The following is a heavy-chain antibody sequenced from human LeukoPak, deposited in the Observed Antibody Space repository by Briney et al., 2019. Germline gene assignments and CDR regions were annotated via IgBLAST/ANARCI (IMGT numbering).Heavy chain of an antibody. CDR3: AKDPGIRVRGVICPSHFDY. D-gene: IGHD3-10*01. CDR2: ISGSGGST. Sequence: PGGSLRLSCAASGFTFSSYAMSWVRQAPGKGLEWVSAISGSGGSTYYADSVKGRFTISRDNSKNTLYLQMNSLRAEDTAVYYCAKDPGIRVRGVICPSHFDYWGQGTLVTVSS. J-gene: IGHJ4*02. V-gene: IGHV3-23*01. CDR1: GFTFSSYA.